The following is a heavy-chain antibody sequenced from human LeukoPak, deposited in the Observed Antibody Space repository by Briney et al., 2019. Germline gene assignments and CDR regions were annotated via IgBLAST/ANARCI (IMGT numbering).Heavy chain of an antibody. D-gene: IGHD4-17*01. Sequence: ASVTVSCKASGYTFTSYPISWVRQAPGQGLEWMGWITTYNGNTNYAQKLQGRVTMTTDTSTSTAYMDLRGLRSDDTAAYYCARGYDYGDYVGDFDYWGQGTLVTVSS. V-gene: IGHV1-18*01. J-gene: IGHJ4*02. CDR1: GYTFTSYP. CDR3: ARGYDYGDYVGDFDY. CDR2: ITTYNGNT.